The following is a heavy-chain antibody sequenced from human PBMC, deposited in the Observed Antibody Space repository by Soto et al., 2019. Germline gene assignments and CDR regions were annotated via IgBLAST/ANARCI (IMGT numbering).Heavy chain of an antibody. V-gene: IGHV3-23*01. CDR1: GFTFSSHA. D-gene: IGHD3-22*01. J-gene: IGHJ4*02. Sequence: EVQLLESGGGLIQPGGSLRLSCAASGFTFSSHAMSWVRQAPGKGLEWVSAISGSGGSTYYADSIKGRFTISRDNSKNTLYLQMNSLRAEDTAVYYCAKLSGYYDSSGFSWGQGTLVTVSS. CDR3: AKLSGYYDSSGFS. CDR2: ISGSGGST.